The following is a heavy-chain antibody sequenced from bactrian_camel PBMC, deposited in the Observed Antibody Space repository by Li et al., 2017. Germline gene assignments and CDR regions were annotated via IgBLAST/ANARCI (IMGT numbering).Heavy chain of an antibody. Sequence: VQLVESGGGLVQPGGSLRLSCTASGFTFSSFTMSWVRQAPGKGLEWLSSINKYGNNKAGADAVQGRFIISRDNAKNTVTLQLNLLQIEDTGIYYCVKDHFSQTWAFGLWGQGTQVTVS. CDR2: INKYGNNK. D-gene: IGHD1*01. CDR3: VKDHFSQTWAFGL. V-gene: IGHV3S2*01. J-gene: IGHJ4*01. CDR1: GFTFSSFT.